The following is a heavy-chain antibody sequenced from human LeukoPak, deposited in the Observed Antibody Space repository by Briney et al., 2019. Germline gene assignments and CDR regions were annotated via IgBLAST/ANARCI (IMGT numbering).Heavy chain of an antibody. CDR2: IKQDRSKK. CDR1: GFTFSSYW. J-gene: IGHJ6*03. CDR3: ARDRSHMDV. V-gene: IGHV3-7*01. Sequence: PGGSLRLSCAASGFTFSSYWMSCVRPAPGKGLEEVDNIKQDRSKKYYVDSVKGRFTISRDNAKNSLYLQMNSLRAEDTAVYDCARDRSHMDVWGKGTTVTVSS.